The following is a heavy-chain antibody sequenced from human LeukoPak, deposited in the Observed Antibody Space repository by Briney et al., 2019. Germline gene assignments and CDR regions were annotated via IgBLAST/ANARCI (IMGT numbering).Heavy chain of an antibody. Sequence: GGSLRLSCAASGFTFSSYSMNWVRQAPGKGLEWVSFIRSSSSYIYYADSVKGRFTISRDNAKNSLYLQMNSLRAEDTAVYYCAREDYGDTYYYYGMDVWGQGTTVTVSS. D-gene: IGHD4-17*01. V-gene: IGHV3-21*01. CDR3: AREDYGDTYYYYGMDV. CDR2: IRSSSSYI. CDR1: GFTFSSYS. J-gene: IGHJ6*02.